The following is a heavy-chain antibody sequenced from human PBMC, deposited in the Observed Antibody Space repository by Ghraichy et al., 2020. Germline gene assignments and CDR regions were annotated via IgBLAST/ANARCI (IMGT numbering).Heavy chain of an antibody. D-gene: IGHD6-13*01. V-gene: IGHV4-34*01. CDR1: GGSFSGYY. CDR2: INHSGST. J-gene: IGHJ3*02. CDR3: ARCGSSSWYRGGVRHAFDI. Sequence: SETLSLTCAVYGGSFSGYYWSWIRQPPGKGLEWIGEINHSGSTNYNPSLKSRVTISVDTSKNQFSLKLSSVTAADTAVYYCARCGSSSWYRGGVRHAFDIWGQGTMVTVSS.